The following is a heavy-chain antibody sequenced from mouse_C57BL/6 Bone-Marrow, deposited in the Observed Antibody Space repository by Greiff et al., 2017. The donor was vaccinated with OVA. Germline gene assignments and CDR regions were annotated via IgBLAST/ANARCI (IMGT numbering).Heavy chain of an antibody. D-gene: IGHD2-3*01. Sequence: QVQLQQSGAELAKPGASVKLSCKASGYTFTSYWMPWVKQRPGQGLEWIGYINPSSGYTKYNQKFKDKATLTPDKSSSTAYMQLSSLTYEDSAVYYWARTWMASVVDYWGQGTTLTVSS. CDR2: INPSSGYT. CDR1: GYTFTSYW. V-gene: IGHV1-7*01. CDR3: ARTWMASVVDY. J-gene: IGHJ2*01.